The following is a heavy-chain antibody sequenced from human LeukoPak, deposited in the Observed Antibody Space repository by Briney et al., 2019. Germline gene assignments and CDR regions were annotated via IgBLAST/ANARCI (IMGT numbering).Heavy chain of an antibody. D-gene: IGHD3-22*01. V-gene: IGHV3-9*01. CDR1: GFTFDDYA. CDR3: AKDLSYYYDSSGSFDY. J-gene: IGHJ4*02. Sequence: GGSLRLSCAASGFTFDDYAMHWVRQAPGKGLEWVSGISWNSGSIGYADSAKGRFTISRDNAKNSLYLQMNSLRAEDTALYYCAKDLSYYYDSSGSFDYWGQGTLVTASS. CDR2: ISWNSGSI.